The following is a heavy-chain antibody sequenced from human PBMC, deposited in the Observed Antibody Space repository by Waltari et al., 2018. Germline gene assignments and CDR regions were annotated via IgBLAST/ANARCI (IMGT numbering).Heavy chain of an antibody. D-gene: IGHD3-10*01. Sequence: EVQLVESGGGLIQPGGSLRLSCVASGFTVSSNYMNWVRQAPGKGLEGVSVIDSGGTTYYADSVKGRFTISRDNSKNTLYLQMNRLTAEDTAVYYCARATYSYGSGSYPFDYWGQGTLVTVSS. V-gene: IGHV3-53*01. CDR3: ARATYSYGSGSYPFDY. J-gene: IGHJ4*02. CDR1: GFTVSSNY. CDR2: IDSGGTT.